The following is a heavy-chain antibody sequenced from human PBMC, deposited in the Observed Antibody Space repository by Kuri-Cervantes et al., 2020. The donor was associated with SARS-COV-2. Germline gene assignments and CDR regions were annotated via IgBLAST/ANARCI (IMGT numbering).Heavy chain of an antibody. CDR2: IIPIFGTA. CDR1: GGTFSSYT. V-gene: IGHV1-69*06. Sequence: SVKVSCKASGGTFSSYTISRVRQAPGQGLEWMGGIIPIFGTANYAQKFQGRVTITADKSTSTAYMELSSLRSEDTAVYYCATWSGYYYYMDVWGKGTTVTVSS. J-gene: IGHJ6*03. CDR3: ATWSGYYYYMDV. D-gene: IGHD3-3*01.